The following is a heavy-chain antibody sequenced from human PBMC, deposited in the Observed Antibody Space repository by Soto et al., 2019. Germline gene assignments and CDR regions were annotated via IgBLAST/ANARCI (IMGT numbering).Heavy chain of an antibody. D-gene: IGHD2-21*02. CDR1: GVSISSGGYY. V-gene: IGHV4-31*03. J-gene: IGHJ4*02. CDR2: IYYSGRT. Sequence: QVQLQESGPGLVESSQTLSLTCTVSGVSISSGGYYWGWIRQHPGKGLEWIGNIYYSGRTYYNPSLKSRLLMSVDTSKNHFSLNLNSVTAADTAMYFCASVVGGDSVYHFDYWGQGVLVTVSS. CDR3: ASVVGGDSVYHFDY.